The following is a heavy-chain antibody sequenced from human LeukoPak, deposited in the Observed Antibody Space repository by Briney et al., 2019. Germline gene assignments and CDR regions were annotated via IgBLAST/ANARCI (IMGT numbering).Heavy chain of an antibody. Sequence: PGGSLRLSCAASGFTFSSYAMHWVRQAPGKGLEWVAVISYDGSNKYYADSVKGRFTISRDNSKNTLHLQMNSLRAEDTAVYYCARDQAEITTLYYFDYWGQGTLVTVSS. D-gene: IGHD4-11*01. CDR3: ARDQAEITTLYYFDY. CDR1: GFTFSSYA. J-gene: IGHJ4*02. CDR2: ISYDGSNK. V-gene: IGHV3-30-3*01.